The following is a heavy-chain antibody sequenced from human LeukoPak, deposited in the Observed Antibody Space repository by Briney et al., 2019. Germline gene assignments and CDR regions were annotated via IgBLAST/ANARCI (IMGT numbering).Heavy chain of an antibody. CDR2: IKQDGSKK. D-gene: IGHD5-12*01. V-gene: IGHV3-7*01. CDR1: GFTLRSNW. CDR3: ARDRGYTQDY. J-gene: IGHJ4*02. Sequence: GGSLRLSCAASGFTLRSNWMNWVRQAPGKGLEWVANIKQDGSKKHYVDSVKGRFTISRDNAKNTLYLQMNSLRAEDTAVYYCARDRGYTQDYWGQGTLVTVSS.